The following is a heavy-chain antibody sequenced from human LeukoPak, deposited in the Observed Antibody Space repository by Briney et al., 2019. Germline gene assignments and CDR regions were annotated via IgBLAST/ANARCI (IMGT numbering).Heavy chain of an antibody. CDR1: GFSVRTNY. V-gene: IGHV3-7*01. J-gene: IGHJ4*02. Sequence: GGSLRLSCAASGFSVRTNYMSWVRQAPGKGLEWVANIKQDGSEKYYVDSVKGRFTMSRDNAKNSLYLQMNSLRAEDTAVYYCARVQWELRGVGSYFEYWGQGALVTVSS. D-gene: IGHD1-26*01. CDR2: IKQDGSEK. CDR3: ARVQWELRGVGSYFEY.